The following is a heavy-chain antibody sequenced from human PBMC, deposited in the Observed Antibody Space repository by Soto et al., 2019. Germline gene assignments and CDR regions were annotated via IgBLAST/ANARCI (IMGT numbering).Heavy chain of an antibody. J-gene: IGHJ6*02. V-gene: IGHV3-23*01. CDR1: GFTFSSYA. Sequence: GGSLRLSCAASGFTFSSYAMSWVRQAPGKGLEWVSAISGSGGSTYYADSGKGRFTISRDNSKNTLYPQMNSLRAEDTAVYYCAKGGYYGSGSYYKGKNYYYGMDVWGQGTTVTVSS. CDR3: AKGGYYGSGSYYKGKNYYYGMDV. D-gene: IGHD3-10*01. CDR2: ISGSGGST.